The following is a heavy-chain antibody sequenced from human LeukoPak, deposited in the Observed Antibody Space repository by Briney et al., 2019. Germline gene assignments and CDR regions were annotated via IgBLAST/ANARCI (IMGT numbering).Heavy chain of an antibody. D-gene: IGHD2-8*01. J-gene: IGHJ4*02. V-gene: IGHV3-33*01. Sequence: GRSLRLSCAASGFTFSSYGMHWVRQAPGKGLEWVAVIWYDGSNKYYADSVKGRFTISRDNSKNTLYLQMNSLRAEDTAVYYCARGYCTNGVCYNFDYWGQGTLVTVSS. CDR1: GFTFSSYG. CDR2: IWYDGSNK. CDR3: ARGYCTNGVCYNFDY.